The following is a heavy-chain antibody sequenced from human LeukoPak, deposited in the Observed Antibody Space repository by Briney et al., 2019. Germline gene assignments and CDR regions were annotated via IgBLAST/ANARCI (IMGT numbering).Heavy chain of an antibody. V-gene: IGHV4-34*01. CDR2: INHSGST. Sequence: SETLSLTCAVYGGSFSGYYWSWIRQPPGKGLEWIGEINHSGSTNYNPSLKSRVTISVDTSKNQFSLKLSSVTAADTAVYYCARTMVRGVIANWFDPWGQGTLVTVSS. CDR3: ARTMVRGVIANWFDP. J-gene: IGHJ5*02. D-gene: IGHD3-10*01. CDR1: GGSFSGYY.